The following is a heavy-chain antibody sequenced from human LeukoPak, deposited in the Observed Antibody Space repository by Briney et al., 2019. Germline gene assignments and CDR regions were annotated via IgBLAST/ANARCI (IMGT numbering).Heavy chain of an antibody. CDR1: KFTFRHYG. J-gene: IGHJ4*02. V-gene: IGHV3-30*18. Sequence: GGSLRLSCTASKFTFRHYGMQWVRQAPGKGLEWVAVISSDGSIKVYADSVKGRFTLSRDNSINTVDLQMNSLRAEDTAVYYCVKEYHSRGFGAYFDYWGQGTLVTVSS. CDR2: ISSDGSIK. D-gene: IGHD3-3*01. CDR3: VKEYHSRGFGAYFDY.